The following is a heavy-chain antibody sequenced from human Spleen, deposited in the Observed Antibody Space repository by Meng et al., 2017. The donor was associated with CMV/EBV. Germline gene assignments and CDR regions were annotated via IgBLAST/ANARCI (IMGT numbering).Heavy chain of an antibody. Sequence: SVKVSCKASGGTFSSYAISWVRQAPGQGLEWMGGIIPIFGTANYAQKFQGRVTITTDESTSTAYMELSSLRSEDTAVYYCASKHGYGGNWGYGMDVWGQGTTVTVSS. CDR1: GGTFSSYA. CDR3: ASKHGYGGNWGYGMDV. V-gene: IGHV1-69*05. D-gene: IGHD2-21*01. J-gene: IGHJ6*02. CDR2: IIPIFGTA.